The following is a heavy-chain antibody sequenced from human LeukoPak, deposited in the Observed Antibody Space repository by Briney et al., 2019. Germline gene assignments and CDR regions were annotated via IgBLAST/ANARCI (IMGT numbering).Heavy chain of an antibody. CDR1: GYTFSSYA. V-gene: IGHV3-30*01. J-gene: IGHJ3*02. CDR2: ISYDGSNK. D-gene: IGHD6-13*01. Sequence: GGSLRLSCAASGYTFSSYAVHWVRQSPGKGLERVADISYDGSNKYYADSVKGRFTISRDNSKNTLYLQMNSLRAEDTAVYYCARDRTAAAGNDALNIWGQGTMVTVSS. CDR3: ARDRTAAAGNDALNI.